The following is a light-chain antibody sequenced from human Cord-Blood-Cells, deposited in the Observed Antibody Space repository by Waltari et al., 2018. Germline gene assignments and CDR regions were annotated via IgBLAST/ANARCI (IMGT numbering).Light chain of an antibody. CDR1: QSISSY. V-gene: IGKV1-39*01. Sequence: DIEMTQSPSSLYASVGDRVTITCRASQSISSYLNWYQQNPGKAPKLLIYAASSLQSGVPSRFSGSGSGTDFTLTISSLQPEDFATYYCQQSYSTPFTFGPGTKVDIK. CDR3: QQSYSTPFT. J-gene: IGKJ3*01. CDR2: AAS.